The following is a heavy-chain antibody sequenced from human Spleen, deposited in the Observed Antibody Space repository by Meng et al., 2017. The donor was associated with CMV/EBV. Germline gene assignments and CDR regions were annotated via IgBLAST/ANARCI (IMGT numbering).Heavy chain of an antibody. Sequence: SQTLSLTCTVSGGSISSSSYYWGWIRQPPGKGLEWIGSIYYSGSTYYNPSLKSRVTISVDTSKNQFSLKLTSVTAADTAVYYCARVSSSGSSIDYWGQGTLVTVSS. J-gene: IGHJ4*02. D-gene: IGHD1-26*01. CDR1: GGSISSSSYY. V-gene: IGHV4-39*07. CDR3: ARVSSSGSSIDY. CDR2: IYYSGST.